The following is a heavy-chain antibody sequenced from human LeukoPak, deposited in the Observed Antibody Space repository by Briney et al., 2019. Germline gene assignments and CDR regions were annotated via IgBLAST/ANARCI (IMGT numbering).Heavy chain of an antibody. V-gene: IGHV3-43D*03. CDR1: GFTFDDCA. Sequence: GGSLRLSCAASGFTFDDCAMHWVRQAPGKGLEWVSLISWDGGSTYYADSVKGRFTISRDNSKNSLYLQMNSLRAEDTALYYCAKGIAAAGTGNYFDYWGQGTLVTVSS. CDR3: AKGIAAAGTGNYFDY. J-gene: IGHJ4*02. D-gene: IGHD6-13*01. CDR2: ISWDGGST.